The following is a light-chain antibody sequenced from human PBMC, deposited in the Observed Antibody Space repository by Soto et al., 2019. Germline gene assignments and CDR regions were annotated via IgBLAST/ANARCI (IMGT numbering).Light chain of an antibody. V-gene: IGKV1-9*01. Sequence: IQITQSPATLSGSVGDRVTITFRASQGISNYLVWYQQKPGKAPNLLIYGASTLQSGVPSRFSGSGSGTEFTLTISSLQPEDFASYLCKQYNSYSTFGQGTKVDIK. CDR3: KQYNSYST. CDR1: QGISNY. CDR2: GAS. J-gene: IGKJ1*01.